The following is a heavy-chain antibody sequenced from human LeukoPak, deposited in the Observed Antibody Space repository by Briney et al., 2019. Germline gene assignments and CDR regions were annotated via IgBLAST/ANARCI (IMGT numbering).Heavy chain of an antibody. D-gene: IGHD3-3*01. Sequence: SETLSLTCTVSGGSISSSSYYWGWIRQPLGKGLEWIGSIYYSGSTYYNPSLKSRVTISVDTSKNQFSLKLSSVTAADTAVYYCASGPLRFGVVIMAWFDPWGQGTLVTVSS. V-gene: IGHV4-39*01. J-gene: IGHJ5*02. CDR3: ASGPLRFGVVIMAWFDP. CDR1: GGSISSSSYY. CDR2: IYYSGST.